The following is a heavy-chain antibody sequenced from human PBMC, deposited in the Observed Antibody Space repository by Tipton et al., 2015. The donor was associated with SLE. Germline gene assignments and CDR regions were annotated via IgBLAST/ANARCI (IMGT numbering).Heavy chain of an antibody. CDR3: ARGYGWTSYFDY. Sequence: LRLSCTVSGGSISSSSYYWGWIRQPPGKGLEWIGEINHSGSTNYNPSLKSRVTISVDTSKNQFSLKLSSVTAADTAVYYCARGYGWTSYFDYWGQGTLVTVSS. CDR2: INHSGST. V-gene: IGHV4-39*07. CDR1: GGSISSSSYY. J-gene: IGHJ4*02. D-gene: IGHD6-19*01.